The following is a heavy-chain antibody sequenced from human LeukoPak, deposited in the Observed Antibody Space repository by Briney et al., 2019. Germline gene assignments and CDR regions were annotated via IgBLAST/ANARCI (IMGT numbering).Heavy chain of an antibody. CDR1: GYTFTGYY. D-gene: IGHD2-2*01. Sequence: ASVKVSCKASGYTFTGYYMHWVRQAPGQGLEWMGWINPNSGGTNYAQKFQGRVTMTRDTSISTAYMEVSRLRSDDTAVYYCARLGYCSSTSCYLHWFDPWGQGTLVTVSS. J-gene: IGHJ5*02. CDR2: INPNSGGT. V-gene: IGHV1-2*02. CDR3: ARLGYCSSTSCYLHWFDP.